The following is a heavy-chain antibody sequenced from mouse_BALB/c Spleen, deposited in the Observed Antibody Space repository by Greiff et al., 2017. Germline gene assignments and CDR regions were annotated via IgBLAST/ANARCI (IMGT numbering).Heavy chain of an antibody. CDR1: GFTFSSYG. CDR3: ERPDSSRSYAMDC. J-gene: IGHJ4*01. Sequence: EVKLVESGGDLVKPGASLKLSCAASGFTFSSYGMSWVRQTPGKRLEWVATISSVGGYTYYPDSVKGRFTISRDNAKNTLYLQMSSLKSEDTAMDYGERPDSSRSYAMDCWGQGTSVTVSS. CDR2: ISSVGGYT. V-gene: IGHV5-6*01. D-gene: IGHD1-1*01.